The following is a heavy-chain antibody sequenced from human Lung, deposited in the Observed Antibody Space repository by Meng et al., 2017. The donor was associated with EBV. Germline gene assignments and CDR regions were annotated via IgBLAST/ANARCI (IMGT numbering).Heavy chain of an antibody. CDR2: IYYSGST. V-gene: IGHV4-31*01. CDR3: ARAVDTGYFDY. D-gene: IGHD5-18*01. J-gene: IGHJ4*02. Sequence: QVQLQESGPGLVKPSQTLSLTFTVSGGSISSGGHYWSWIRQHPGKSLEWIGYIYYSGSTYYNPSLKSLISISVDTSNNQFSLKLSSVTAADTAVYYCARAVDTGYFDYWGQGTLVTVSS. CDR1: GGSISSGGHY.